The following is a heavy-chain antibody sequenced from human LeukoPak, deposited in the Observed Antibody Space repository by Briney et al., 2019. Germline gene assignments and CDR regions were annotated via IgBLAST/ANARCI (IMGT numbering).Heavy chain of an antibody. CDR1: GGSLNSNAYY. D-gene: IGHD3-22*01. CDR2: FYSSGST. J-gene: IGHJ4*02. Sequence: SETLSLTCTVSGGSLNSNAYYWGWIRQLPGKGLEWIGSFYSSGSTSSNPSLKSRVTVSVDTSRTQLSLKLGSVTDADTAVYYCVRGDLPGSGYYYNGGGRYHFDHWGQGTPVTVSS. CDR3: VRGDLPGSGYYYNGGGRYHFDH. V-gene: IGHV4-39*07.